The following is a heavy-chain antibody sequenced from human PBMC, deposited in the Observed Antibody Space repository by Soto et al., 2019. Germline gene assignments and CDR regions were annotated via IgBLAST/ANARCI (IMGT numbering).Heavy chain of an antibody. D-gene: IGHD5-18*01. CDR3: ARVSKDTAMATGDY. CDR1: GYTFTSYG. CDR2: ISAYNGNT. Sequence: ASVKVSCKASGYTFTSYGISWVRQAPGQGLEWMGWISAYNGNTNYAQKLQGRVTMTTDTSTSTAYMELRSLRSDDTAVCYCARVSKDTAMATGDYWGQGTLVTVSS. J-gene: IGHJ4*02. V-gene: IGHV1-18*04.